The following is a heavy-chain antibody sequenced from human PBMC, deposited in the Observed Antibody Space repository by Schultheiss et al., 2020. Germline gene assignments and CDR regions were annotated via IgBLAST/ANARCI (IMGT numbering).Heavy chain of an antibody. CDR1: GGSISSGGYY. V-gene: IGHV4-61*02. J-gene: IGHJ5*02. D-gene: IGHD3-16*01. CDR2: IYTSGST. Sequence: SQTLSLTCTVSGGSISSGGYYWSWIRQPAGKGLEWIGRIYTSGSTNYNPSLKSRVTISVDTSKNQFSLKLSSVTAADTAVYYCARMMNWFDPWGQGTLVTVSA. CDR3: ARMMNWFDP.